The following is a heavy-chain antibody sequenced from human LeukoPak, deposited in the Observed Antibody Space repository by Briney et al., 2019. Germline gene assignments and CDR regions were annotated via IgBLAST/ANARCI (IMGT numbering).Heavy chain of an antibody. CDR2: ISAYNGNT. CDR3: ARDPGGTTMFIGYFDY. CDR1: GYTFTSYG. J-gene: IGHJ4*02. V-gene: IGHV1-18*01. D-gene: IGHD3-10*02. Sequence: GASVKVSCKASGYTFTSYGISWVRQAPGQGLEWMGWISAYNGNTNYAQKLQGRVTMTTDTSTSTAYMELRSLRSDDTAVYYCARDPGGTTMFIGYFDYWGQGTLVTVSS.